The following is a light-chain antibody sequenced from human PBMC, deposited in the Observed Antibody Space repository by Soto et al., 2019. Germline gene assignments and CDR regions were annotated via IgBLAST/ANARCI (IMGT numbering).Light chain of an antibody. CDR3: QQYGTAPLT. CDR2: VTS. Sequence: EIALTQSPGSLSLSPGERATLSCRASQSIAANYLAWYQQKPGQAPRLLIYVTSSRATGIPDRFSGSGSGTDFTLTIRRLEPEDFAVYYCQQYGTAPLTFGGGTKV. V-gene: IGKV3-20*01. J-gene: IGKJ4*01. CDR1: QSIAANY.